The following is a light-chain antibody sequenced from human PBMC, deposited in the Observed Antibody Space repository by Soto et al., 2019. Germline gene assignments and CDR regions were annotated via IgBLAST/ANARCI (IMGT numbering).Light chain of an antibody. CDR2: DVS. CDR3: GSYAGSYKGYV. J-gene: IGLJ1*01. V-gene: IGLV2-11*01. Sequence: QSALTQPRSVSGSPGQSVTISCTGTSSDVGGYNYVSWYQQHPGKAPKLMIYDVSKRPSGVPDRFSGSKSGNTASLTISGLQAEDEADYYCGSYAGSYKGYVFGTGTKVTVL. CDR1: SSDVGGYNY.